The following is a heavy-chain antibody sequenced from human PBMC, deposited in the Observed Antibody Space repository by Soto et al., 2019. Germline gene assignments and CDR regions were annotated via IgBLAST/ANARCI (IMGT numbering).Heavy chain of an antibody. J-gene: IGHJ3*02. Sequence: EVQILESGGGLVQPGGSLRLSCAASGFTFSSYAMYWVRQAPGKGLAWVSGISDSGTGTYYADSVKGRFTLSRDNSKNTVYLQMKSLRAEDTAVYYCAKDHTVVIRDAFDIWGQGTMVNVSS. V-gene: IGHV3-23*01. CDR3: AKDHTVVIRDAFDI. D-gene: IGHD3-22*01. CDR1: GFTFSSYA. CDR2: ISDSGTGT.